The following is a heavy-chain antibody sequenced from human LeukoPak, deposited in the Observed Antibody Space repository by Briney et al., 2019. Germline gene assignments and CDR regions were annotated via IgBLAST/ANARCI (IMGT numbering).Heavy chain of an antibody. V-gene: IGHV3-30*01. Sequence: PGGSLRLSCAASGFTFSSYAMHWVRQAPGKGLEWVAVISYDGSNKYYADSVKGRFTISRDNSKNTLYLQMNSLRAEDTAVYYCARDSEAHGDYYYYMDVWAKGPRSPSP. J-gene: IGHJ6*03. CDR3: ARDSEAHGDYYYYMDV. D-gene: IGHD1-26*01. CDR1: GFTFSSYA. CDR2: ISYDGSNK.